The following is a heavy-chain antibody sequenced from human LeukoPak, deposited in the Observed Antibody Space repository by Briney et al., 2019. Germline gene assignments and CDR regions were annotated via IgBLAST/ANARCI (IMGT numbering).Heavy chain of an antibody. D-gene: IGHD6-25*01. V-gene: IGHV3-7*01. CDR3: ARQRVRRLNWFDP. Sequence: PGGSLRLSCAVYGFTFSNYWMSWVRQAPGKGLEWVATIKEDGSEKYYVDSVKGRFTISRDNAKNSLSLQMNSPRVEDTAVYYCARQRVRRLNWFDPWGQGTLVTVSS. CDR2: IKEDGSEK. J-gene: IGHJ5*02. CDR1: GFTFSNYW.